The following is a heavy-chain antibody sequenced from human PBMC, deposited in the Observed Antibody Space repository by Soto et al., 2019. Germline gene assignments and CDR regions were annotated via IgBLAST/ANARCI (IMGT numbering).Heavy chain of an antibody. CDR2: ISPYDGNT. J-gene: IGHJ6*02. Sequence: QVQLVQSGGEVKKPGASVKVSCKASGYTFSSYGINWVRQAPGQGLEWLGWISPYDGNTKYAQILQGRLSMTTDTSTKTAYMDVRSLRSDDTAVYYCARGGYYDSSGSRNYHYYGMNVWGQGTTVTVSS. CDR3: ARGGYYDSSGSRNYHYYGMNV. CDR1: GYTFSSYG. V-gene: IGHV1-18*01. D-gene: IGHD3-22*01.